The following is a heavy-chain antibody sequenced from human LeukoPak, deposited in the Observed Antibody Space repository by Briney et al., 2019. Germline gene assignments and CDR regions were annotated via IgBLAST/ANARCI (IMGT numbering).Heavy chain of an antibody. CDR3: ARGIYYDSSGYYGWFDP. Sequence: PSETLSLTCTVSGGSISSSSYYWSWIRQPPGKGLEWIGEINHSGSTNYNPSLKSRVTISVDTSKNQFSLKLSSVTAADTAVYYCARGIYYDSSGYYGWFDPWGQGTLVTVSS. CDR1: GGSISSSSYY. D-gene: IGHD3-22*01. CDR2: INHSGST. J-gene: IGHJ5*02. V-gene: IGHV4-39*07.